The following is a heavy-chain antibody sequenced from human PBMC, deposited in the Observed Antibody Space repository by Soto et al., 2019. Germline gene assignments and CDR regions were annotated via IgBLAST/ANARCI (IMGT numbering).Heavy chain of an antibody. CDR2: FDPEDGET. Sequence: ASVKVSCKVSGYTLTELSMHWVRQAPGKGLEWMGGFDPEDGETIYAQKFQGRVTMTEDTSTDTAYMELSSLRSEDTAVYYCATSRLERRHGGYYFDYWGQGALVTVSS. CDR3: ATSRLERRHGGYYFDY. V-gene: IGHV1-24*01. CDR1: GYTLTELS. J-gene: IGHJ4*02. D-gene: IGHD1-1*01.